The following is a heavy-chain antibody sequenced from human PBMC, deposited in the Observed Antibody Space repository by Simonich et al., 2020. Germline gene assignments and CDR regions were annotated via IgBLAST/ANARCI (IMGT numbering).Heavy chain of an antibody. J-gene: IGHJ4*02. D-gene: IGHD3-10*01. CDR3: ARWPSIPASYGSGSYFDY. CDR1: GYTFNGCY. V-gene: IGHV1-2*02. Sequence: QVQLVQSGAEVKKPGASVKVSCKASGYTFNGCYMHWVRQAPGQGLEWLGWINPNRGGTNYAQKFQGRVTMTRDTSISTAYMELSRLRSDDTAVYYCARWPSIPASYGSGSYFDYWGQGTLVTVSS. CDR2: INPNRGGT.